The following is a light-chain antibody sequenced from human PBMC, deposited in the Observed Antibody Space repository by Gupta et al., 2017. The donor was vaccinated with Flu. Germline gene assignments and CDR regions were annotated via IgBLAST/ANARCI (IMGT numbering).Light chain of an antibody. V-gene: IGKV2-28*01. CDR3: RHQLQAPFT. CDR2: LAS. Sequence: DIVLTQSPLSLPVTPGEPASISCRSSQSRLHTNGYKYLDWYLQKPGQSPQLLIYLASKRASGVPDRFSGSGSGTDFTLKISRGEAEDVGVYYCRHQLQAPFTFGHGITVDIK. CDR1: QSRLHTNGYKY. J-gene: IGKJ3*01.